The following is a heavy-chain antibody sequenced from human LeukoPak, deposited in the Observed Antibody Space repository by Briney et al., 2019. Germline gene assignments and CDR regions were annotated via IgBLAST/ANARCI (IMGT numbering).Heavy chain of an antibody. J-gene: IGHJ3*02. V-gene: IGHV3-33*01. Sequence: GGSLRLSCAASGFTFSSYGMHWVRQAPGKGLEWVAVIWYDGSNKYYADSVKGRFTISRDNSKNTQYLQMNSLRAEDTAVYYCARDPSIMVRGVRGAFDIWGQGTMVTVSS. CDR3: ARDPSIMVRGVRGAFDI. CDR2: IWYDGSNK. CDR1: GFTFSSYG. D-gene: IGHD3-10*01.